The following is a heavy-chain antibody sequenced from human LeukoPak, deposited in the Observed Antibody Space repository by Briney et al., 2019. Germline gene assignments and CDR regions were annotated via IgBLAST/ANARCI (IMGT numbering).Heavy chain of an antibody. CDR2: FYPEDGET. Sequence: ASVTVSCKLSGYTLTELSMHWVRQAPGKGGEWMGGFYPEDGETIYAQKLQGRVTITEDTSTETVYMELSSLRSEDTAVYYCATQSGPGIAVAGGGYWFDPWGEGTLVTVSS. CDR1: GYTLTELS. CDR3: ATQSGPGIAVAGGGYWFDP. V-gene: IGHV1-24*01. D-gene: IGHD6-19*01. J-gene: IGHJ5*02.